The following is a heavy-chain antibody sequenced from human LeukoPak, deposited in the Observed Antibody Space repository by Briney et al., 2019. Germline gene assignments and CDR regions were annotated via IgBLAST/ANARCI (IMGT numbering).Heavy chain of an antibody. CDR2: INHSGST. V-gene: IGHV4-34*01. D-gene: IGHD2-2*01. J-gene: IGHJ4*02. Sequence: SETPSLTCAVYGGSSSGYYWSWIRQPPGKGLEWIGEINHSGSTNYNPSLKSRVTISVDTSKNQFSLKLSSVTAADTAVYYCARGRIVVVKVSGRRSNPYYFDYWGQGTLVTVSS. CDR3: ARGRIVVVKVSGRRSNPYYFDY. CDR1: GGSSSGYY.